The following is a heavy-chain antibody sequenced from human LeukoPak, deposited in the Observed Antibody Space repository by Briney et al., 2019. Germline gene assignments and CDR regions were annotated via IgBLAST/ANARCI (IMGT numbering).Heavy chain of an antibody. V-gene: IGHV1-8*01. Sequence: ASVKVSCKASGYTFTSYDINWVRQATGQGLEWMGWMNPNSGNTGYAQKFQGRVTMTRNTSISTAYMGLSSLRSEDTAVYYCARGFSTMIVLYYWGQGTLVTVSS. CDR3: ARGFSTMIVLYY. D-gene: IGHD3-22*01. CDR2: MNPNSGNT. CDR1: GYTFTSYD. J-gene: IGHJ4*02.